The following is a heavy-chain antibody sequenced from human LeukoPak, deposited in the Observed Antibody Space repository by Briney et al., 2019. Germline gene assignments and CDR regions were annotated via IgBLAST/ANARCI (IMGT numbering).Heavy chain of an antibody. CDR1: GFTFSSYG. CDR3: VRDNHDGFDV. J-gene: IGHJ3*01. V-gene: IGHV3-33*01. D-gene: IGHD1-1*01. CDR2: IWYDGSNK. Sequence: GGSLRLSCAASGFTFSSYGMHLVRQAPGKGLEWVAIIWYDGSNKYYADSLKGRFTISRDISKNTLYLQMNSLRAEDTAVYYCVRDNHDGFDVWGQGTMVTVSS.